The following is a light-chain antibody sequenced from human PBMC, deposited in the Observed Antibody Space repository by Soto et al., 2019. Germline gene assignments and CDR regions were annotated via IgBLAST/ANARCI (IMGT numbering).Light chain of an antibody. CDR3: QQSYTKPIT. J-gene: IGKJ5*01. V-gene: IGKV1-39*01. Sequence: DVQMTQSPSSLSASVGDRVTITCRASQSVRNYLNWHQHRPGKAPKLLIYGASNLQSGVPPRFSGTGSATEFTLTISSLQPEDFATYYCQQSYTKPITFGQGTRLEIK. CDR1: QSVRNY. CDR2: GAS.